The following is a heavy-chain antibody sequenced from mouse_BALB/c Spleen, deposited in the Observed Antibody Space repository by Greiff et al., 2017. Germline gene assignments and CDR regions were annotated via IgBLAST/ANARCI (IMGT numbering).Heavy chain of an antibody. V-gene: IGHV1-7*01. CDR1: GYTFTSYW. J-gene: IGHJ3*01. CDR2: INPSTGYT. D-gene: IGHD3-2*01. Sequence: QVQLQQSGAELAKPGASVKMSCKASGYTFTSYWMHWVKQRPGQGLEWIGYINPSTGYTEYNQKFKDKATLTADKSSSTAYMQLSSLTSEDSAVYYCARKGTARALPFAYWGQGTLVTVSA. CDR3: ARKGTARALPFAY.